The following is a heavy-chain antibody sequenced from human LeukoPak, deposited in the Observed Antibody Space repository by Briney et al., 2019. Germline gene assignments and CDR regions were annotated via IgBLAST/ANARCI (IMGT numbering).Heavy chain of an antibody. CDR2: IDYSGST. Sequence: SETLSLTCTVSGGSISSSSYYWGWIRQPPGKGLEWIGSIDYSGSTYYNPSLKSRVTISVDTSKNQFSLKLSSVTAADTAVYYCARGDSSGFPYYYYYMDVWGKGTTVTVSS. V-gene: IGHV4-39*01. CDR1: GGSISSSSYY. D-gene: IGHD3-22*01. J-gene: IGHJ6*03. CDR3: ARGDSSGFPYYYYYMDV.